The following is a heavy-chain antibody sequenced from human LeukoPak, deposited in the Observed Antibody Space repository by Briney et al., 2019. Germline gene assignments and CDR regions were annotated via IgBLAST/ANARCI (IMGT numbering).Heavy chain of an antibody. J-gene: IGHJ4*02. CDR3: ARHPGANYFDY. CDR2: IYYSGST. V-gene: IGHV4-59*08. Sequence: PSETLSLTCTVSGGSISSYYWSWIRQPPGKGLEWIGYIYYSGSTNYNPSLKSRVTISVDTSKNQFSLKVSSVTAADTAMYYCARHPGANYFDYWGQGTLVTVSS. D-gene: IGHD1-14*01. CDR1: GGSISSYY.